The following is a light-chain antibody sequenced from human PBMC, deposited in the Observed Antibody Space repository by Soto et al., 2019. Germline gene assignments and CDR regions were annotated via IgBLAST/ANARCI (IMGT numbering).Light chain of an antibody. V-gene: IGLV2-14*01. CDR1: SSDVGGYNY. J-gene: IGLJ2*01. CDR3: TSYTSSSTLV. CDR2: EVS. Sequence: QSALTQPASESGSPGQSITISCTGTSSDVGGYNYVSWYQQHPGKAPKLMIYEVSNRPSGVSNRFSGSKSGNTASLIISGLQAEDEGDYYCTSYTSSSTLVIGGGTQLTVL.